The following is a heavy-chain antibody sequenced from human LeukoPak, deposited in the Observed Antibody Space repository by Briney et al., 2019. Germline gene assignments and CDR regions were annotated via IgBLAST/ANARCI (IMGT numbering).Heavy chain of an antibody. CDR3: ARDRDYYDSSGYTLHLDY. D-gene: IGHD3-22*01. CDR2: INPSGGST. Sequence: ASVKVSCKASGYTFTSYYMHWVRQAPGQGLEWMGIINPSGGSTSYAQKFQGRVTMTRDTSTSTVYMELSSLRSEDTTVYYCARDRDYYDSSGYTLHLDYWGQGTLVTVSS. J-gene: IGHJ4*02. V-gene: IGHV1-46*01. CDR1: GYTFTSYY.